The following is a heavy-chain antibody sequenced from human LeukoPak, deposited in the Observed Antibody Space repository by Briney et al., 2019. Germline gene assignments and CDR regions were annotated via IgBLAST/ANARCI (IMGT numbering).Heavy chain of an antibody. Sequence: GGPLRLSCVVSGFTFSSYAMSWVRQAPGKGLEWVSAIRGSGDSTYYADSVKGRFTISRDNAKNSLYLQMNSLRAEDTAVYYCARDGHYDILTGYFQDWGQGTLVTVSS. CDR1: GFTFSSYA. D-gene: IGHD3-9*01. J-gene: IGHJ1*01. CDR3: ARDGHYDILTGYFQD. CDR2: IRGSGDST. V-gene: IGHV3-23*01.